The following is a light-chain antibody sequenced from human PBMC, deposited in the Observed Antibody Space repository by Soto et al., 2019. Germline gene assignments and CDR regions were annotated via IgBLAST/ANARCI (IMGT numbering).Light chain of an antibody. Sequence: EIVLTQSPGTLSLSPVERATLSFRASQSVSSSYLAWYQQKPGQAPRLLIYGASSRATGIPDRFSGSGSGTDFTLTISRLEPEDFAVYYCQQYGNSPQTFGQETKVDIK. CDR2: GAS. J-gene: IGKJ1*01. V-gene: IGKV3-20*01. CDR3: QQYGNSPQT. CDR1: QSVSSSY.